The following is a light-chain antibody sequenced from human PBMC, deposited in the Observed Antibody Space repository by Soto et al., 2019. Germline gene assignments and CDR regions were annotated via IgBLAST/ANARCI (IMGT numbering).Light chain of an antibody. Sequence: DIQMTQSPSTLSASVGDRVTITCRASQSISSWLAWYQQKPGKAPKVLIYGASRLESAVPSRFSGSGSGTEFTLTISSLQPDDFATYFCQQYNSYSPSTFGQGTKVEIK. V-gene: IGKV1-5*01. CDR1: QSISSW. J-gene: IGKJ1*01. CDR2: GAS. CDR3: QQYNSYSPST.